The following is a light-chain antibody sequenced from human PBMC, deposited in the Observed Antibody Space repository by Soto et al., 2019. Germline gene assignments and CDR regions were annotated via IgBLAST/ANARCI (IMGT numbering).Light chain of an antibody. Sequence: EIVLTQSPGTLSLSPGESATLSCRASQSVDSRFLAWYQQKPGQAPRLLMYGASTRATGIPDRFSGSGSGTDFTLSISSLEPEDFAVYYCQQYDSSRTFDQGTKVEMK. CDR3: QQYDSSRT. J-gene: IGKJ1*01. CDR2: GAS. V-gene: IGKV3-20*01. CDR1: QSVDSRF.